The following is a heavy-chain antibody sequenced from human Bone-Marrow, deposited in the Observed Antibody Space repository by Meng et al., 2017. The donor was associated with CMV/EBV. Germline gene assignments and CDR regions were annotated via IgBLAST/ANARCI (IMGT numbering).Heavy chain of an antibody. D-gene: IGHD1-1*01. CDR3: ARVVIHEREFDY. CDR1: GFTFSSYE. CDR2: IYSGGST. J-gene: IGHJ4*02. V-gene: IGHV3-53*01. Sequence: GESLKISCAASGFTFSSYEMNWVRQAPGKGLEWVSVIYSGGSTYYADSVKGRCTISRDNSKNKLYLQMNSLRAEDTAVYYCARVVIHEREFDYWGQGTLVTVSS.